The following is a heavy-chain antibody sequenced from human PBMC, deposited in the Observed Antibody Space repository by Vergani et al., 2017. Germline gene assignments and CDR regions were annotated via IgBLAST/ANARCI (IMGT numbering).Heavy chain of an antibody. V-gene: IGHV4-39*07. Sequence: QLQLQESGPGLVKPSETLSLTCTVSGGSISSSSYYWGWIRQPPGKGLEWIGSIYYSGSTYYNPSLKRRVTISVDTSKNQFSLKLSSVTAADTAVYYCATLRGSSWYNWFDPWGQGTLVTVSS. CDR1: GGSISSSSYY. CDR2: IYYSGST. CDR3: ATLRGSSWYNWFDP. D-gene: IGHD6-13*01. J-gene: IGHJ5*02.